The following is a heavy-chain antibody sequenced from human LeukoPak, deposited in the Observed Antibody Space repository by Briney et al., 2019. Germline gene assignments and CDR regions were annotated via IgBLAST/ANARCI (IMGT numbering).Heavy chain of an antibody. Sequence: PGGSLRLSCAASGFTFSSYWMSWVRQAPGKGLERVANIKQDGSEKYYVDSVKGRFTISRDNAKNSLYLQMNSLRAEDTAVYYCARARRYYDSSGYLDYWGQGTLVTVSS. D-gene: IGHD3-22*01. CDR2: IKQDGSEK. V-gene: IGHV3-7*01. CDR1: GFTFSSYW. J-gene: IGHJ4*02. CDR3: ARARRYYDSSGYLDY.